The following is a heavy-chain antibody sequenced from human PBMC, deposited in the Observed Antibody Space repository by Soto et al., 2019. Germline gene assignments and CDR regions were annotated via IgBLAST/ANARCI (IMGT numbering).Heavy chain of an antibody. Sequence: GGSLRLSCAASGFTFSSYAMSWVRQAPGKGLEWVSAISGSGGSTYYADSVKGRFTISRDNSKNTLYLQMSSLRAEDTAVYYCAKGPHVDDNSGYYSYWGQGTLVTVSS. D-gene: IGHD3-22*01. V-gene: IGHV3-23*01. CDR2: ISGSGGST. CDR3: AKGPHVDDNSGYYSY. J-gene: IGHJ4*02. CDR1: GFTFSSYA.